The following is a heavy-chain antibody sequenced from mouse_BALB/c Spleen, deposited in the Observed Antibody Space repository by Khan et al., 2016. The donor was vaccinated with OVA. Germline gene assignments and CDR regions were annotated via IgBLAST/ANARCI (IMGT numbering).Heavy chain of an antibody. CDR3: ARRNYFGYACAY. Sequence: QVQLQQPGAELARPGASVKLSCKASGYTFTDYYINWVKQRTGQGLEWIGEISPGSGDTYYNERFKGKATLTADKSSSTAYMQLSSLTSAASAVYYCARRNYFGYACAYWGQGTLVTVSA. CDR1: GYTFTDYY. J-gene: IGHJ3*01. D-gene: IGHD1-2*01. V-gene: IGHV1-77*01. CDR2: ISPGSGDT.